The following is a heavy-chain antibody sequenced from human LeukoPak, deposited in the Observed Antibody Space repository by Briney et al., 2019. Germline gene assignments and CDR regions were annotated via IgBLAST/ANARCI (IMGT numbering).Heavy chain of an antibody. CDR1: GFTFSSYW. CDR3: ARAIVVPAAILYYFDY. CDR2: IKQDGSEK. D-gene: IGHD2-2*01. J-gene: IGHJ4*02. Sequence: GGSLRLSXAASGFTFSSYWMSWVGQAPGKGLEWVANIKQDGSEKYYVDSVKGRFTISRDNAKNSLYLQMNSLRAEDTAVYYCARAIVVPAAILYYFDYWGQGTLVTVSS. V-gene: IGHV3-7*01.